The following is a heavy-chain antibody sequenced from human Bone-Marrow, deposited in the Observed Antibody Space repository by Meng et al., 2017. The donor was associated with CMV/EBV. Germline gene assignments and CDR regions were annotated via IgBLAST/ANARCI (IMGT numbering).Heavy chain of an antibody. Sequence: ASVKVSCKASGYTFTSYEINWVRQATGQGLEWMGWMNPNSGNTGYAQKFQGRVTITRNTSISTAYMELSSLRSEDTAVYYCARGGHKSSGYDYWGQGTLVTVSS. CDR2: MNPNSGNT. J-gene: IGHJ4*02. V-gene: IGHV1-8*03. CDR3: ARGGHKSSGYDY. D-gene: IGHD6-6*01. CDR1: GYTFTSYE.